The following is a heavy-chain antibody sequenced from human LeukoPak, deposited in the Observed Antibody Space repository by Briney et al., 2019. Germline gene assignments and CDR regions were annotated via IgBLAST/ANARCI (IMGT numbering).Heavy chain of an antibody. V-gene: IGHV4-59*08. Sequence: SETLSLTCTVSGHSISSGYYWGWIRQPPGKGLEWIGYFFYSGSTKYNPSLKSRVTISLDTSKNQFSLKLTSVTAADTAVYYCARHGGVVRGQGSDAFDIWGQGTMVTVSS. D-gene: IGHD3-10*01. CDR3: ARHGGVVRGQGSDAFDI. CDR1: GHSISSGYY. CDR2: FFYSGST. J-gene: IGHJ3*02.